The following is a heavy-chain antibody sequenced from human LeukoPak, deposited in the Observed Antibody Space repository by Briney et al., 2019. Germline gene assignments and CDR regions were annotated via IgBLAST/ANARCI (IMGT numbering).Heavy chain of an antibody. Sequence: PSETLSLTCAVYGGSFSGYYWSWIRQPPGKGLEWIGEINHSGSTNYNPSLKSRVTISVDTSKNQFSLKLSSVTAADTAVYYCARGGWLQYRGFAYWGQGTLVTVSS. CDR3: ARGGWLQYRGFAY. V-gene: IGHV4-34*01. J-gene: IGHJ4*02. D-gene: IGHD5-24*01. CDR2: INHSGST. CDR1: GGSFSGYY.